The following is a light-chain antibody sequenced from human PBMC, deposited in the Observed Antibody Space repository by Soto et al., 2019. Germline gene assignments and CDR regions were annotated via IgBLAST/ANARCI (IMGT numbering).Light chain of an antibody. J-gene: IGLJ1*01. CDR1: NIGSKR. CDR3: QVWDITTDHYV. Sequence: SYELTQPPSVSVAPEKTARITCGGNNIGSKRVHWYQQKPGQAPVLVIYYDSDRPSGIPERFSGSNSGNTATLTISRVEAGDEADYYCQVWDITTDHYVFGTGTKLTVL. V-gene: IGLV3-21*04. CDR2: YDS.